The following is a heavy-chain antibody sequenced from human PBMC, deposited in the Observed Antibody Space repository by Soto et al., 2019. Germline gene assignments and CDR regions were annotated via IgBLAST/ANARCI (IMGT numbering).Heavy chain of an antibody. CDR2: INTKLDGETT. J-gene: IGHJ5*02. V-gene: IGHV3-15*01. CDR1: RFIFSTAW. D-gene: IGHD3-3*01. Sequence: GSLRLSCTGSRFIFSTAWLSWVRQAPGRGLEWVGRINTKLDGETTAYAAPVKGRFSISRDDSNNTVYLHMNSLTAEDTAVYYCATVGEGSRNWFNPWGQGTRVTVSS. CDR3: ATVGEGSRNWFNP.